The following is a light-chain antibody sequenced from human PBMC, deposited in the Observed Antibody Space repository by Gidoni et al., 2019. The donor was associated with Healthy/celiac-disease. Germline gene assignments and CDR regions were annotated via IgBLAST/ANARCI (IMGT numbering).Light chain of an antibody. V-gene: IGKV1-12*01. CDR2: AAS. Sequence: DIQMTQSPSSVSASVGDSVTITCRPSQGSSSWLAWYQQKPGKAPKLLIYAASSLQSGVPSRSSGSGSEADFTLTISSLQPEDFATYYCQQANSFPPLTFXGXTKVEIK. J-gene: IGKJ4*01. CDR3: QQANSFPPLT. CDR1: QGSSSW.